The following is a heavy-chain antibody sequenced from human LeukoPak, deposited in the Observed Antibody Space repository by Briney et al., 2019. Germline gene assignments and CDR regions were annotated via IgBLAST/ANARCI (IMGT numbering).Heavy chain of an antibody. CDR1: GGSISSGSYY. D-gene: IGHD4-17*01. CDR2: IYTSGST. CDR3: ARRSDYGDYSY. J-gene: IGHJ4*02. V-gene: IGHV4-61*02. Sequence: SQTLSLTCTASGGSISSGSYYWNWMRQPAGKGLEWIGRIYTSGSTNYNPSLKSRVTMSVDTSKNQFSLKLSSVTAADTAVYYCARRSDYGDYSYWGQGTLVTVSS.